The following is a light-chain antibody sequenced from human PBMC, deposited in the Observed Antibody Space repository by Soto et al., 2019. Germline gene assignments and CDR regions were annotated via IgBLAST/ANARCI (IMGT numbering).Light chain of an antibody. CDR1: EKINKW. CDR3: QQCNSYPWT. CDR2: DAS. V-gene: IGKV1-5*01. Sequence: DIQMTQSPSTLSASVGDRVTITCRASEKINKWLAWYQQKPGKAPKLLISDASSLESGVPSRFSGSGCGTEFTLTICSLQRDDFATYYCQQCNSYPWTVGQGTKVDSK. J-gene: IGKJ1*01.